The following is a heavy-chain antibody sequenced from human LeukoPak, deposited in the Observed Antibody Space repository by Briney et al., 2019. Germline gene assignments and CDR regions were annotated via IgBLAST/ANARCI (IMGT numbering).Heavy chain of an antibody. Sequence: PGGSLRLSCAASGFAFSSYGMHWVRQAPGKGLKGVAVISSDGIKKSYADSVKGRFTISRDNSKNTLYLQMDSLRAEDTALYYCAKDQDSGRYYVRHFQHWGQGTLVTVYS. V-gene: IGHV3-30*18. CDR2: ISSDGIKK. J-gene: IGHJ1*01. CDR3: AKDQDSGRYYVRHFQH. D-gene: IGHD1-26*01. CDR1: GFAFSSYG.